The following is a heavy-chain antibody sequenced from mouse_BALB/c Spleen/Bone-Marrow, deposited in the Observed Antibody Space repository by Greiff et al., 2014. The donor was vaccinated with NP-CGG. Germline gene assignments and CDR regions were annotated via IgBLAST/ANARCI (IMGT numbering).Heavy chain of an antibody. CDR3: TRGSYGSSQYYFDY. Sequence: VQLQQSGAELVKPGASVKLSCKASGYTFTSFYMYWVKQRPGQGLEWIGGINPSNGGTNFNEKFKSKATLTLDKSSSTAYMQLSSLTSEDSAVYYGTRGSYGSSQYYFDYWGQGTTLTVSS. D-gene: IGHD1-1*01. CDR2: INPSNGGT. CDR1: GYTFTSFY. J-gene: IGHJ2*01. V-gene: IGHV1S81*02.